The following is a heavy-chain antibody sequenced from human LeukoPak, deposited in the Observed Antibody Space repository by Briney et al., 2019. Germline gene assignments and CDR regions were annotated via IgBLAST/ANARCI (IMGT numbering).Heavy chain of an antibody. J-gene: IGHJ1*01. CDR2: MNPNSGNT. CDR1: GYTLTSYD. V-gene: IGHV1-8*01. D-gene: IGHD3-3*01. CDR3: ARGLPKAVFGMVIED. Sequence: ASVKVSCKASGYTLTSYDINWVRQATGQGLEWMGWMNPNSGNTGYAQKFQGRVTMTRDTSISTAYMELSSLMSEDTAVYYCARGLPKAVFGMVIEDWGQGTLVTVSS.